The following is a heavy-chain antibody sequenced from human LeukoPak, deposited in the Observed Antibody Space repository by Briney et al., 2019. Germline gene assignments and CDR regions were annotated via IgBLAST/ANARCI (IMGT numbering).Heavy chain of an antibody. V-gene: IGHV1-69*13. CDR3: ARERRYGMDV. CDR2: IIPIFGTA. CDR1: GGTFSSYA. J-gene: IGHJ6*02. Sequence: GASVKVTCKASGGTFSSYAISWVRQAPGQGLEWMGGIIPIFGTANYAQKFQGRVTITADESTSTAYMELSSLRSEDTAVYYCARERRYGMDVWGQGTTVTVSS.